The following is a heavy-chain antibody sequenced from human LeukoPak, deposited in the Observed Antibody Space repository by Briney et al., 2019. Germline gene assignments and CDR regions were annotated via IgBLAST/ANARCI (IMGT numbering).Heavy chain of an antibody. J-gene: IGHJ4*02. D-gene: IGHD6-13*01. V-gene: IGHV3-21*01. CDR2: ISSSSSYI. CDR1: GFIFSSYS. CDR3: ARGSLRQQLWPEYS. Sequence: GGSLRLSCGASGFIFSSYSMNWVRQAPGKGLEWVSSISSSSSYIYYADSVKGRFTASRDNAKNSLYLQMNSLRAEDTAVYYCARGSLRQQLWPEYSWGQGTLVTVSS.